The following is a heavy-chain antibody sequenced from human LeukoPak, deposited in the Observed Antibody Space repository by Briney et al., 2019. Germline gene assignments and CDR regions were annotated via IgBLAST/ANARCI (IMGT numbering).Heavy chain of an antibody. J-gene: IGHJ4*02. Sequence: GGSLRLSCAASGFIFSYSAMHWVRQAPGKGLEWVANIRYDGSNKNYADSVKGRFAISRDNSKNTLYLQMNSLRAEDTAVYYCAKELDYWGQGTLVTVSS. CDR2: IRYDGSNK. CDR3: AKELDY. CDR1: GFIFSYSA. V-gene: IGHV3-30*02.